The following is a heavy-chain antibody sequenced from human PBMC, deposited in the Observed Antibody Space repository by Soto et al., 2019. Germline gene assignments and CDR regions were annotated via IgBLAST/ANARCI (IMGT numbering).Heavy chain of an antibody. CDR1: GGSISSYY. CDR2: IYYSGST. Sequence: QVQLQESGPGLVKPSETLSLTCTVSGGSISSYYWSWIRQPPGKGLEWIGYIYYSGSTNYNPSLKSRVTISVDTSKNQFSLKLSSVTAADTAVYYCATGHDYGDLSLDYWGQGTLVTVSS. CDR3: ATGHDYGDLSLDY. D-gene: IGHD4-17*01. V-gene: IGHV4-59*01. J-gene: IGHJ4*02.